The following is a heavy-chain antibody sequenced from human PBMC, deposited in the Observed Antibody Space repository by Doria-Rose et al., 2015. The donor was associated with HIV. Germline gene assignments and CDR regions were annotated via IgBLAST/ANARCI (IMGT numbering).Heavy chain of an antibody. CDR2: IFSDDER. CDR1: GVSLSSPGMG. CDR3: ARIKSSRWYHKYYFDF. D-gene: IGHD6-13*01. Sequence: QITLKESSPVLVKPTETLTLTCTVSGVSLSSPGMGVSWICQPPGKALEWLANIFSDDERSYKTSLKSRLTISRGTSKSQVVLTITDMDPVDTATYYCARIKSSRWYHKYYFDFWGQGTLVIVSA. V-gene: IGHV2-26*01. J-gene: IGHJ4*02.